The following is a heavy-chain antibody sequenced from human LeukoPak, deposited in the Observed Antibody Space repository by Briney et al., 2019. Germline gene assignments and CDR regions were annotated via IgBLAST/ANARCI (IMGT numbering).Heavy chain of an antibody. CDR2: INHSGST. V-gene: IGHV4-30-2*01. CDR1: GGSISSGGYY. Sequence: SQTLSLTCTVSGGSISSGGYYWSWIRQPPGKGLEWIGEINHSGSTNYNPSLKSRVTISVDTSKNQFSLKLSSVTAADTAVYYCARDLSIVVVTATDAFDIWGQGTMVTVSS. CDR3: ARDLSIVVVTATDAFDI. J-gene: IGHJ3*02. D-gene: IGHD2-21*02.